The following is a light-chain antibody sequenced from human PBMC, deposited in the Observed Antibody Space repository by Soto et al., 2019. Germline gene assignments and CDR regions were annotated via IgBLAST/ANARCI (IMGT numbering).Light chain of an antibody. CDR3: QEYNTWPWT. V-gene: IGKV3-15*01. CDR1: QSVNNN. Sequence: EIELTQSPGTLSLSPGERATLSCRASQSVNNNLAWYQQKLCQAPRVLIYGASTKATGIPARFTGSGSGTEFILTITSLQSEDSAVYYCQEYNTWPWTFGQGTKVDIK. CDR2: GAS. J-gene: IGKJ1*01.